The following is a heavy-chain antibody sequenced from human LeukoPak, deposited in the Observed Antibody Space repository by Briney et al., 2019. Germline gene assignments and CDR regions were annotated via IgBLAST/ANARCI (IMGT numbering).Heavy chain of an antibody. CDR3: ARIGISARGTNFHH. D-gene: IGHD6-13*01. Sequence: ASVKVSCKASGYSSTNYGISWVRQAPGQGLEWMGWINSNSADTNYAQNFQGRVTMTRDTSISTAYMELSRLRSDDTALYYCARIGISARGTNFHHWGQGTLVTVSS. V-gene: IGHV1-2*02. CDR1: GYSSTNYG. CDR2: INSNSADT. J-gene: IGHJ1*01.